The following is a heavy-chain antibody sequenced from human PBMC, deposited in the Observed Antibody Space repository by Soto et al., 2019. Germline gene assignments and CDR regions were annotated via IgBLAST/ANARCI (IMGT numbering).Heavy chain of an antibody. CDR2: ISSISSYT. CDR1: GFTFSDYY. CDR3: ARDLSIDAYFDY. V-gene: IGHV3-11*05. J-gene: IGHJ4*02. Sequence: GGSLRLSCAASGFTFSDYYMSWIRQAPGKGLEWVSYISSISSYTNYADSVKGRFTISRDNAKNSLYLQMNSLRAEDTAVYYCARDLSIDAYFDYWGQGTLVTVSS.